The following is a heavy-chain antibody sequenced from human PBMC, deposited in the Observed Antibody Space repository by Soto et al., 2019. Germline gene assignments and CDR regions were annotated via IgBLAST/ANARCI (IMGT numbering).Heavy chain of an antibody. Sequence: PSETLSLTCAVSGDSISSNNWWSWVRQPPGKGLEWIGEIYHSGTTNYNPSLESRVTISVDKSKNQFSLKLSSLTAADTAVYYCARFTIAAPYSWFGPWGQGTLVTVSS. CDR1: GDSISSNNW. D-gene: IGHD6-13*01. J-gene: IGHJ5*02. CDR3: ARFTIAAPYSWFGP. V-gene: IGHV4-4*02. CDR2: IYHSGTT.